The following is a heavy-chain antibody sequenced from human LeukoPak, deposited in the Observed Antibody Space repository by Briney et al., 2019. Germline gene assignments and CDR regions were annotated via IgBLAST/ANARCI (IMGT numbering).Heavy chain of an antibody. Sequence: GASVKVSCKTSGYSFTDYYMHWVRQAPGQGLEWMGWIDPNSGGTSSAQKFQGRVTMTRDTSITTVYMEVRWLTSDDTAIYYCARADRLHGGPYLIGPWGLGTLVTVS. D-gene: IGHD2-21*01. CDR1: GYSFTDYY. CDR3: ARADRLHGGPYLIGP. CDR2: IDPNSGGT. J-gene: IGHJ5*02. V-gene: IGHV1-2*02.